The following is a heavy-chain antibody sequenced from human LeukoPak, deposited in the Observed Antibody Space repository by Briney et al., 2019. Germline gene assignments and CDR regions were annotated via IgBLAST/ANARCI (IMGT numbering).Heavy chain of an antibody. V-gene: IGHV4-59*12. Sequence: SETLSLTCTVSGGSISSYCWSWIRQPPGKGLEWIGYIYYSGSTNYNPSLKSRVTISVDTSKNQFSLKLSSVTAADTAVYYCARMRQWLVRGYFDYWGQGTLVTVSS. J-gene: IGHJ4*02. D-gene: IGHD6-19*01. CDR1: GGSISSYC. CDR3: ARMRQWLVRGYFDY. CDR2: IYYSGST.